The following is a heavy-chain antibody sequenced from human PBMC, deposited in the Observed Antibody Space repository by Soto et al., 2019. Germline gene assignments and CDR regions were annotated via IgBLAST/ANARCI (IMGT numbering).Heavy chain of an antibody. Sequence: SETLSLTCTVSGGSISSSSDYWGWIRQPPGKGLEWIGSIYHSGSTYYNPSLKSRVTISVDTSKNQFSLKLSSVTAADTAVYYCARGDYYYYYMDVWGKGTTVTVSS. CDR3: ARGDYYYYYMDV. J-gene: IGHJ6*03. V-gene: IGHV4-39*01. CDR1: GGSISSSSDY. CDR2: IYHSGST.